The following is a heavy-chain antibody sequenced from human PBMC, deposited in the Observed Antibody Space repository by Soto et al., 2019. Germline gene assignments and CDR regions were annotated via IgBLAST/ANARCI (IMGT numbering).Heavy chain of an antibody. D-gene: IGHD2-21*01. Sequence: SETLSLTCTVSGGSISSGDYYWSWIRQPPGKGLEWIGYIYYSGSTYYNPSLKSRVTTSVDTSKNQFSLKLSSLRSEDTAVYYCARYSGAFSLDYWGQGTLVTVSS. CDR1: GGSISSGDYY. CDR3: ARYSGAFSLDY. CDR2: IYYSGST. J-gene: IGHJ4*02. V-gene: IGHV4-30-4*02.